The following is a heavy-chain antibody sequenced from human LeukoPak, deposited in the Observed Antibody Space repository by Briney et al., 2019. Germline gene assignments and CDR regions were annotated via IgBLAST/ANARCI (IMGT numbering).Heavy chain of an antibody. D-gene: IGHD3-10*01. CDR1: GYTFTGYN. Sequence: GASVKVSCKASGYTFTGYNIHWVRQAPGQGLEWMAWINPNSGGTDYAQKFQGRVTVTRDTSNTTAYMELSSLRSDDTAVYYCARVSPSGSRAFDYWGQGTLVTVSS. V-gene: IGHV1-2*02. CDR3: ARVSPSGSRAFDY. J-gene: IGHJ4*02. CDR2: INPNSGGT.